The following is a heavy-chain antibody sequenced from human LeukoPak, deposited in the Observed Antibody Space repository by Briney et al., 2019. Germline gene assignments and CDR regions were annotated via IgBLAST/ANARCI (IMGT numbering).Heavy chain of an antibody. J-gene: IGHJ4*02. CDR3: ARAVPPTRGPDY. Sequence: GGSLRLSCAASGFTFSSYWMHWVRQAPGKGLVWVSRINSDGSSTSYADSVKGRFTISRDNAKNSLYLQMNSLRAEDTAVYYCARAVPPTRGPDYWGQGTLVTVSS. CDR1: GFTFSSYW. D-gene: IGHD2-2*01. V-gene: IGHV3-74*01. CDR2: INSDGSST.